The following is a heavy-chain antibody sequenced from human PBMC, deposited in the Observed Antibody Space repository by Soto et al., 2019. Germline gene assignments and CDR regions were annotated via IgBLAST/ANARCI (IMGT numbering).Heavy chain of an antibody. CDR1: GIIFDDYA. J-gene: IGHJ6*02. V-gene: IGHV3-9*01. D-gene: IGHD2-15*01. CDR2: ISWNSVVI. Sequence: PGGSLRLSCTASGIIFDDYAMYWVRQAPGKGLEWVAGISWNSVVIGYADSVKGRFTISRDSAKSSVFLQMNSLRAEDTALYYCAKDVRGAYYYGMDVWGQGTTVTVSS. CDR3: AKDVRGAYYYGMDV.